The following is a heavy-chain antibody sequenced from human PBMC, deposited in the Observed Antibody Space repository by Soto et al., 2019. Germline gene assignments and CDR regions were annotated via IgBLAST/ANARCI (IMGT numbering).Heavy chain of an antibody. CDR2: IRSKAYGGTT. CDR1: GFTFGDYA. Sequence: GGSLRLSCTASGFTFGDYAMSWFRQAPGKGLEWVGFIRSKAYGGTTEYAASVKGRFTISRDDSKSIAYLQMNSLKTEDTAVYYCTRGDHGGAAAGTFDYWGQGTLVTVSS. J-gene: IGHJ4*02. V-gene: IGHV3-49*03. CDR3: TRGDHGGAAAGTFDY. D-gene: IGHD6-13*01.